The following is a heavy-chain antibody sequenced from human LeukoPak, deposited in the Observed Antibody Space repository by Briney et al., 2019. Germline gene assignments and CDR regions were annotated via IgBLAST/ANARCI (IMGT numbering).Heavy chain of an antibody. Sequence: PSQTLSLTCTVSGGSISSGDYYWSWIRQPPGKGLEWIGYIYYSGSTNYNPSLKSRVTISVDTSKNQFSLKLSSVTAADTAVYYCARARRTTVTTQLYYFDYWGQGTLVTVSS. CDR2: IYYSGST. CDR3: ARARRTTVTTQLYYFDY. CDR1: GGSISSGDYY. J-gene: IGHJ4*02. V-gene: IGHV4-61*08. D-gene: IGHD4-17*01.